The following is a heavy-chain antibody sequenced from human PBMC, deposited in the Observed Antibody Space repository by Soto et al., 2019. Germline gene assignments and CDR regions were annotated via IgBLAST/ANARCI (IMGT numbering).Heavy chain of an antibody. CDR3: ARGLGYCSGGSCYYGDPYYYYYGMDV. Sequence: QVQLVQSGAEVKKPGSSVKVSCKASGGTFSSYAISWVRQAPGQGLEWMGGIIPIFGTANYAQKFQGRVTITADESTSTAYMELSSLRSEDTAVYYCARGLGYCSGGSCYYGDPYYYYYGMDVWGQGTTVTVSS. CDR2: IIPIFGTA. D-gene: IGHD2-15*01. J-gene: IGHJ6*02. V-gene: IGHV1-69*01. CDR1: GGTFSSYA.